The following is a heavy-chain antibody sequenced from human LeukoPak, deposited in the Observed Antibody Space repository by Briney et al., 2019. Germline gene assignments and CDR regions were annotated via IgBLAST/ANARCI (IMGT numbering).Heavy chain of an antibody. CDR3: ARRLTQYDCFDP. V-gene: IGHV6-1*01. D-gene: IGHD2-2*01. J-gene: IGHJ5*02. CDR1: GDSVSSNSVT. Sequence: SQTLSLTCAISGDSVSSNSVTWNWIRQSPSRGLESLGRTYYRSTWYNDYAVSVRGRITVNPDTSKNQFSLHLNSVTPEDTAVYYCARRLTQYDCFDPWGQGILVTVSS. CDR2: TYYRSTWYN.